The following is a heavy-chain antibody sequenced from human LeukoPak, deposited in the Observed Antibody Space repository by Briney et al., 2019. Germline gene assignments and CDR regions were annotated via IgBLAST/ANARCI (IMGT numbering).Heavy chain of an antibody. Sequence: GASVKVSCKASGGTFSSYAISWVRQAPGQGLEWMGWISAYNGNTNYAQKLQGRVTMTTDTSTSTAYMDLRSLRSDDTAVYYCARDGRHFWSGYGANWFDPWGQGTLVTVSS. CDR2: ISAYNGNT. D-gene: IGHD3-3*02. CDR3: ARDGRHFWSGYGANWFDP. V-gene: IGHV1-18*01. J-gene: IGHJ5*02. CDR1: GGTFSSYA.